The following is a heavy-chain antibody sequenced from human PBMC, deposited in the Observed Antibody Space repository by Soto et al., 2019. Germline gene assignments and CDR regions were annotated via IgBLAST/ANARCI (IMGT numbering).Heavy chain of an antibody. CDR2: IYYSGST. CDR3: ARHTPAISISDH. CDR1: GTSISSTNYY. J-gene: IGHJ4*02. V-gene: IGHV4-39*01. Sequence: TSETLSLTCTVSGTSISSTNYYWGWIRRPPGKGLEWIGSIYYSGSTYYNPSLKSRVTISVDTSKNQFSLKLSSVTAADTAVYYCARHTPAISISDHWGQGTLVTVSS. D-gene: IGHD2-15*01.